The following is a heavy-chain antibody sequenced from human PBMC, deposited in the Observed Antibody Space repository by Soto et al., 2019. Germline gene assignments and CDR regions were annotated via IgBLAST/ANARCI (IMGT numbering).Heavy chain of an antibody. CDR2: VSAYNGNS. J-gene: IGHJ4*02. Sequence: QIQLVQSGAEVKKPGASARVSCKASGYIFSNYGISWMRQVPGQGLEWMGWVSAYNGNSNYTQKFQGRVTMTTDTATNTAYMERRSLRSDDTAVYYCAMASVIGGGTSSYWGQGPLVTVSS. CDR1: GYIFSNYG. V-gene: IGHV1-18*01. D-gene: IGHD3-16*01. CDR3: AMASVIGGGTSSY.